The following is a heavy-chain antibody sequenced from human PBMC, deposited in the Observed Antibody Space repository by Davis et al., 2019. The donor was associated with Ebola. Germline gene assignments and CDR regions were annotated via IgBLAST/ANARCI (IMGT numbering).Heavy chain of an antibody. Sequence: PGGSLRLSCEVSGFTFSDYYMSWIRQAPGQGLEWVASIKEDGSEKYHVHSVEGRFTISRDNAKNSLYLQMNSLRVEDTAVYYCANLEWINPDYWGQGVLVTVSS. CDR3: ANLEWINPDY. CDR2: IKEDGSEK. J-gene: IGHJ4*02. D-gene: IGHD3-3*01. CDR1: GFTFSDYY. V-gene: IGHV3-7*01.